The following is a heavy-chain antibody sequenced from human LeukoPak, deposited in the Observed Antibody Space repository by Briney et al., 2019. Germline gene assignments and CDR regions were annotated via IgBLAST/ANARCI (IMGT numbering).Heavy chain of an antibody. J-gene: IGHJ4*02. V-gene: IGHV4-59*12. Sequence: TSETLSLTCTVSGGSISPYYWSWIRQPPGKGLEWIGYIYYSGSTYYNPSLKSRVTISVDTSKNQFSLKLSSVTAADTAVYYCARAPDYGDYPYFDYWGQGTLVTVSS. CDR1: GGSISPYY. D-gene: IGHD4-17*01. CDR2: IYYSGST. CDR3: ARAPDYGDYPYFDY.